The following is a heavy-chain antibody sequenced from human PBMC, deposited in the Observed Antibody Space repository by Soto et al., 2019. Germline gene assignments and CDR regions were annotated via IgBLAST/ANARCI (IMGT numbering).Heavy chain of an antibody. Sequence: PGGSLRLSCAASGFTFSSFGMHWVRQAPGKGLEWVSLIWYDESKKSYGDSVKGRFTISRDNSRNTVYLQMNSLRADDTAVYYCARDASYYSLWSGYYPSRNGMDVWGQGTTVTVS. J-gene: IGHJ6*02. V-gene: IGHV3-33*01. CDR1: GFTFSSFG. CDR3: ARDASYYSLWSGYYPSRNGMDV. D-gene: IGHD3-3*01. CDR2: IWYDESKK.